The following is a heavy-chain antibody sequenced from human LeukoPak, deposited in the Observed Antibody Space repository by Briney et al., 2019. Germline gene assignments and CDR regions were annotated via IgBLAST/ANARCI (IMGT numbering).Heavy chain of an antibody. J-gene: IGHJ6*02. CDR1: GFTFDDYA. V-gene: IGHV3-43*02. CDR3: AKDLAAAGPAPHYYYYYGMDV. D-gene: IGHD6-13*01. Sequence: GGSLRLSCAASGFTFDDYAMHWVRQAPGKGLEWVSLISGDGGSTYYADSVKGRFTISRDNSKNPLYLQMNSLRTEDTALYYCAKDLAAAGPAPHYYYYYGMDVWGQGTTVTVSS. CDR2: ISGDGGST.